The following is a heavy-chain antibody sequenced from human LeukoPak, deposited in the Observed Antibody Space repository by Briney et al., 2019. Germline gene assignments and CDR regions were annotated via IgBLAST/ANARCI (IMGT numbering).Heavy chain of an antibody. D-gene: IGHD2-8*01. CDR1: GFTFSSYA. CDR3: AKGHCTNGICWLD. Sequence: GGSLRLSCSASGFTFSSYAMSWVRQAPGKGLEWVSAISDSGDSTYYADSVKGRFTISRDNSKNTLYLQMNSLRAEDTAVYYCAKGHCTNGICWLDWGQGTLVTVSS. J-gene: IGHJ4*02. V-gene: IGHV3-23*01. CDR2: ISDSGDST.